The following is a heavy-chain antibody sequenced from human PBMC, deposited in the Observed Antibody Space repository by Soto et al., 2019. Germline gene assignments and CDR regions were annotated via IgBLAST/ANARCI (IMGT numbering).Heavy chain of an antibody. J-gene: IGHJ4*02. CDR1: GFTFNNYS. CDR2: ISSSSSTI. CDR3: ARDKGRSPLDY. V-gene: IGHV3-48*01. D-gene: IGHD2-15*01. Sequence: EVQLVESGGGLVQPGGSLRLSCAASGFTFNNYSMNWVRQAPGKGLEWVSYISSSSSTIYSADSVKGRFTISRDNAKNSLYLQTNSLRAEDTAVYYCARDKGRSPLDYWGQGTLVTVSS.